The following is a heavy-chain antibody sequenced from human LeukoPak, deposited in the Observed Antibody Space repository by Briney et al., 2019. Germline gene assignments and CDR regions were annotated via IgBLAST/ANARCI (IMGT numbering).Heavy chain of an antibody. CDR1: GFVFANHA. CDR2: ISYDGSNQ. D-gene: IGHD1-14*01. V-gene: IGHV3-30-3*01. J-gene: IGHJ2*01. Sequence: GGSLRLSCAASGFVFANHAMHWVRQAPGKGLEWVAVISYDGSNQYYAEPMKGRFTISRDNSKNTVYLQMNNLRPEDTAVYYCAGEGTARESNYWYFDLWGRGTLVTVSS. CDR3: AGEGTARESNYWYFDL.